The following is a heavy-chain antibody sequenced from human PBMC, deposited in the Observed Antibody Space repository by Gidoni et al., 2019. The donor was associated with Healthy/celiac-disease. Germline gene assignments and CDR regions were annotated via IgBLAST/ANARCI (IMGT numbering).Heavy chain of an antibody. CDR3: ARGYIVVVVAATPATNWFDP. D-gene: IGHD2-15*01. CDR1: GGSFRGYY. Sequence: QVQLQQWGAGLLKPSETLSLTCAVYGGSFRGYYWSWIRQPPGKGLEWIGEINHSGSTNYNPSLKSRVTISVDTSKNQFSLKLSSVTAADTAVYYCARGYIVVVVAATPATNWFDPWGQGTLVTVSS. J-gene: IGHJ5*02. CDR2: INHSGST. V-gene: IGHV4-34*01.